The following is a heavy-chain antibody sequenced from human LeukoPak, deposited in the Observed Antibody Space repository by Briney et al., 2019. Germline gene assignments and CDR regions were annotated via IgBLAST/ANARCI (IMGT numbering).Heavy chain of an antibody. J-gene: IGHJ4*02. CDR2: MNPNSGNT. CDR1: GYTFTSYD. D-gene: IGHD1-7*01. Sequence: GASVKVSCKASGYTFTSYDINWVRQATGQGLEWMGWMNPNSGNTGYAQKFQGRVTMTRDTSISTAYMELSRLRSDDTAVYYCARALELEIAYWGQGTLVTVSS. CDR3: ARALELEIAY. V-gene: IGHV1-8*01.